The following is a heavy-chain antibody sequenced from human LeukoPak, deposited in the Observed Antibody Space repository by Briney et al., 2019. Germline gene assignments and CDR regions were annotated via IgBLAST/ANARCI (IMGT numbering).Heavy chain of an antibody. Sequence: GGSLRLSRAASGFTFSSYIVIWARPAPRKGLEWVSYVSSSGTTTYYADAVKGRFTFSRDNGKNLVSLQMNRLRDEDTAVYYCARADRDGNKRFLDWGQGTLVTVSS. J-gene: IGHJ4*02. D-gene: IGHD5-24*01. CDR1: GFTFSSYI. CDR2: VSSSGTTT. CDR3: ARADRDGNKRFLD. V-gene: IGHV3-48*02.